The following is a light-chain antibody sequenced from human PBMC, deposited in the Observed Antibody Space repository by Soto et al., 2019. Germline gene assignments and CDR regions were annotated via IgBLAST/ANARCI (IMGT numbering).Light chain of an antibody. J-gene: IGKJ1*01. V-gene: IGKV2-30*01. CDR3: MQGAHWPRT. CDR1: QSLVYSDGNTY. CDR2: KVS. Sequence: DVVMTQSPLSLPVTLGQPASISCRSSQSLVYSDGNTYLSWFQQRPGQSPRRLIYKVSNRDSGVPEIFSGSGSGTDFTLKISRVEAEDVGVYYCMQGAHWPRTFGQGTKVEI.